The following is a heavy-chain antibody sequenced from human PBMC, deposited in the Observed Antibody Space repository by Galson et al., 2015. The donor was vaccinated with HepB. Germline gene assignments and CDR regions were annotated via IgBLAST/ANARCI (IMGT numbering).Heavy chain of an antibody. D-gene: IGHD4-17*01. CDR2: IYYSGST. V-gene: IGHV4-31*03. CDR3: ARGAVTTRDFDY. Sequence: TLSLTCTVSGGSISSDDYFWTWIRQHPGKGLEWIAYIYYSGSTYSNPSLESRVTISVDTSKNQFSLKLSSVTAADTAVYYCARGAVTTRDFDYWGQGTLVTVSS. J-gene: IGHJ4*02. CDR1: GGSISSDDYF.